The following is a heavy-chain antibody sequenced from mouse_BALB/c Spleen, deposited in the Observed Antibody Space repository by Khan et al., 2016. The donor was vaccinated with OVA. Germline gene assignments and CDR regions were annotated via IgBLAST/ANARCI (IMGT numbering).Heavy chain of an antibody. V-gene: IGHV14-3*02. Sequence: VQLQQSGAELVKPGASVKLSCTASGFNIKDTYMHWVKQRPEQGLEWIGRIDPANGNTEYDPKFRANATITTDTSSNTAYLQLSSLTSEDTAVYYGARWHRGYWGQGTTLTVSS. CDR1: GFNIKDTY. CDR2: IDPANGNT. J-gene: IGHJ2*01. CDR3: ARWHRGY. D-gene: IGHD3-1*01.